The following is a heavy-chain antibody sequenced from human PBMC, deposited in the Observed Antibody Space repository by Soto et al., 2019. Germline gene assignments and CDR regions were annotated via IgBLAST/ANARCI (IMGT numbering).Heavy chain of an antibody. CDR2: INHSGSP. CDR1: GGSFSGYY. V-gene: IGHV4-34*01. D-gene: IGHD2-2*01. Sequence: QVQLQQWGAGLLKPSETLSLTCAVYGGSFSGYYWSWIRQPPGKGLEWIGEINHSGSPNYNPSLKSRFTXXGXTXXNQFSLKLSSVTAADTAVYYCAKPPQLAPLDAFDIWGQGTMVSVSS. J-gene: IGHJ3*02. CDR3: AKPPQLAPLDAFDI.